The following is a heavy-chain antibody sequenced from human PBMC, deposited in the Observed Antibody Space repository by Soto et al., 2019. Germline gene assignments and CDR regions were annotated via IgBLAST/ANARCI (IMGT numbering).Heavy chain of an antibody. V-gene: IGHV1-18*01. J-gene: IGHJ5*02. Sequence: ASVKVSCKASGYTFTSYGISWVRQAPGQGLEWMGWISAYNGNTNYAQKLQGRVTMTTDTSTSTAYMELRSLRSDDTAVYYCARFRGVRSGQMTTVTYNWFEPWGQGTLVTVSS. CDR3: ARFRGVRSGQMTTVTYNWFEP. CDR1: GYTFTSYG. D-gene: IGHD4-17*01. CDR2: ISAYNGNT.